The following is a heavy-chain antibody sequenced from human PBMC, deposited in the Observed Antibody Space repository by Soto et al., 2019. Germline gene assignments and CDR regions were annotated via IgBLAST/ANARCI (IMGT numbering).Heavy chain of an antibody. CDR3: AREGCSGGSCYSDY. CDR2: IYYSGST. V-gene: IGHV4-59*01. CDR1: GGSISSYY. D-gene: IGHD2-15*01. J-gene: IGHJ4*02. Sequence: SETLSLTCTVSGGSISSYYWSWIRQPPGKGLEWIGYIYYSGSTNYNPSLKSRVTISVDTSKNQFSLKLSSVTAADTAVYYCAREGCSGGSCYSDYWGQGTLVTVSS.